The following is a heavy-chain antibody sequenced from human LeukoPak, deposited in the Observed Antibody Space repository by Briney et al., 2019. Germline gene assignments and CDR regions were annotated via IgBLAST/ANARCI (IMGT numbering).Heavy chain of an antibody. CDR1: GYTFTGYY. CDR2: INPNSGGT. D-gene: IGHD6-13*01. V-gene: IGHV1-2*02. J-gene: IGHJ3*02. CDR3: ARSSSSWSLAGPKGAFDI. Sequence: ASVKVSCKASGYTFTGYYMHWVRQAPGQGLEWMGWINPNSGGTNYAQMFQGRVTMTRDTSISTAYMELSRLRSDDTAVYYCARSSSSWSLAGPKGAFDIWGQGTMVTVSS.